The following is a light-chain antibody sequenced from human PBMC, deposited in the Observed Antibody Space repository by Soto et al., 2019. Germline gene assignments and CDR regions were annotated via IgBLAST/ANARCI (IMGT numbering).Light chain of an antibody. CDR3: QQRWDWTPT. CDR1: QSVSPH. Sequence: EIVLTQSPATLSLSPGEKATHSCRASQSVSPHLAWYQQKPGQAPRLLIYDASNRATGIPARFSGSGSGTDFTLTISSLEPEDFAVYYCQQRWDWTPTFGQGTKVDI. J-gene: IGKJ1*01. CDR2: DAS. V-gene: IGKV3-11*01.